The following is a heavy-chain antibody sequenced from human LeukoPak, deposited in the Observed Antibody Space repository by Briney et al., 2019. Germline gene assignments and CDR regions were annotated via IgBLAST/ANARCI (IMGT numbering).Heavy chain of an antibody. CDR3: AKYEREYQLLYPLVDY. D-gene: IGHD2-2*02. CDR1: GFTFSSYA. J-gene: IGHJ4*02. Sequence: GGSLRLSCAASGFTFSSYAMSWVRQAPGKGLEWVSAISGSGGSTYYADSVKGRFTISRDNSKNTLYLQMNSLRAEDTAVYYCAKYEREYQLLYPLVDYWGQGTLVTVSS. V-gene: IGHV3-23*01. CDR2: ISGSGGST.